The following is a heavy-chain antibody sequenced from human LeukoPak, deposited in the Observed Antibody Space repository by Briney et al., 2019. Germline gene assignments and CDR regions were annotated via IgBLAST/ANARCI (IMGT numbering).Heavy chain of an antibody. V-gene: IGHV3-30*18. CDR2: ISYDGSNK. CDR3: ANTGGCSSTSCYEFYYFDY. D-gene: IGHD2-2*01. J-gene: IGHJ4*02. CDR1: GFTFSSYG. Sequence: GGSLRLSCAASGFTFSSYGMHWVRQAPGKGLEWVAVISYDGSNKYYADSVKGRFTISRDNSKNTLYLQMNSLRAEDTAVYYCANTGGCSSTSCYEFYYFDYWGQGTLVTVSS.